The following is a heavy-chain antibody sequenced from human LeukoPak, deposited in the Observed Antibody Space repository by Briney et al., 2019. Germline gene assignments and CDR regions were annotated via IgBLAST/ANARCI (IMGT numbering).Heavy chain of an antibody. J-gene: IGHJ4*02. CDR2: ISGSGGTT. V-gene: IGHV3-23*01. CDR3: AKDEDSSGYYYFDY. CDR1: GFTFSSYA. D-gene: IGHD3-22*01. Sequence: PGGSLRLSCAASGFTFSSYAMSWVRQAPGKGLEWVSGISGSGGTTYYADSVKGRFTISRDNSKNTLYLQMNSLRAEDTAVYYCAKDEDSSGYYYFDYWGQGTLVTVSS.